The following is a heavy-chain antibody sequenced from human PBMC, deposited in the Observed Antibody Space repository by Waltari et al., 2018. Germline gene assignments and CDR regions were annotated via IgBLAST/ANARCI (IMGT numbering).Heavy chain of an antibody. J-gene: IGHJ5*02. D-gene: IGHD3-3*01. Sequence: QVQLQQWGAGLLKPSETLSLTCAVYGGSFSGYYWSWIRQPPGKGLEWIGEINHSGSTNYNPSLKSRVTISVDTSKNQFSLKLSSVTAADTAVYYCARAYDFWSGSYWFDPWGQGTLVTVSS. CDR2: INHSGST. CDR1: GGSFSGYY. CDR3: ARAYDFWSGSYWFDP. V-gene: IGHV4-34*01.